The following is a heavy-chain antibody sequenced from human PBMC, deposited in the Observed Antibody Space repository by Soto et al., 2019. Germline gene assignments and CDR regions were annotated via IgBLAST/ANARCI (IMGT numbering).Heavy chain of an antibody. V-gene: IGHV4-39*07. CDR3: AGGIAARPLGY. Sequence: SETQSLTSTVSGGNIGSSSYYWGWIRQPPGKGLEWIGCIYHSGSTNYNPSLKSRVTISVDRSKNQFSLKLSSVTAADTAVYYCAGGIAARPLGYWGQGTLVTVSS. D-gene: IGHD6-6*01. CDR1: GGNIGSSSYY. J-gene: IGHJ4*02. CDR2: IYHSGST.